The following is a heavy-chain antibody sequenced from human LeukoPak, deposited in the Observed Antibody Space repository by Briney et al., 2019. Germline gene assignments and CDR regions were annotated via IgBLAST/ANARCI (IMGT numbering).Heavy chain of an antibody. V-gene: IGHV3-7*04. J-gene: IGHJ4*02. D-gene: IGHD1-26*01. Sequence: GGCLRLSCAASGFTFSDYWMSWVRQAPGKGLEWVANIKHDGSEIYYVDSVKGRFTISRDNAKNSLYLQMNSLRAEDTAVYYCARVPPYSGSYYTYWGQGTLLTVSS. CDR1: GFTFSDYW. CDR3: ARVPPYSGSYYTY. CDR2: IKHDGSEI.